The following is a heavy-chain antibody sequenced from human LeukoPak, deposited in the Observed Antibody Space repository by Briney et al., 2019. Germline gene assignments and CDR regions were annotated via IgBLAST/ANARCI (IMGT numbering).Heavy chain of an antibody. CDR3: GIPSSPVDYGMDV. Sequence: GGSLRLSCAASGFTFSSYWMHWVRQAPGKGLVWVSRINSDGSSTSYADSVKGRFTISRDNAKNTLYLQMNSLRAEDTAVYYCGIPSSPVDYGMDVWGQGTTVTVSS. V-gene: IGHV3-74*01. CDR2: INSDGSST. J-gene: IGHJ6*02. CDR1: GFTFSSYW.